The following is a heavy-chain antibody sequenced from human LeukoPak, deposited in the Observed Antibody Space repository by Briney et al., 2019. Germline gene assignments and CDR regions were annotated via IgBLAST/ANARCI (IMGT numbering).Heavy chain of an antibody. CDR3: ARGEDFERYYLAY. CDR1: DGSFSGYY. V-gene: IGHV4-34*01. J-gene: IGHJ4*02. D-gene: IGHD3-9*01. CDR2: INHSGST. Sequence: SETLSLTCAVYDGSFSGYYWNWIRQPPGRGLEWIGEINHSGSTNYNPSLKSRVTISVDTSKNQFSLKLSSVTAADTAVYFCARGEDFERYYLAYWGQGTLVTVSS.